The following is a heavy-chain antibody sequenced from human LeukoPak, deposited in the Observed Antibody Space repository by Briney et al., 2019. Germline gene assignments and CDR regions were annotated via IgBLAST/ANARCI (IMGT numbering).Heavy chain of an antibody. V-gene: IGHV3-11*01. D-gene: IGHD3-9*01. CDR1: GFTFSDYY. J-gene: IGHJ4*02. Sequence: PGGSLRLSCAASGFTFSDYYMSWIRQAPGKGLEWVSYISSSGSTIYYADSVKGRFTISRDNAKNSLYLQMNSLRAEDTAVYYCARASVSLRYFDWLSPEGEGRTSGHNDYWGQGTLVTVSS. CDR3: ARASVSLRYFDWLSPEGEGRTSGHNDY. CDR2: ISSSGSTI.